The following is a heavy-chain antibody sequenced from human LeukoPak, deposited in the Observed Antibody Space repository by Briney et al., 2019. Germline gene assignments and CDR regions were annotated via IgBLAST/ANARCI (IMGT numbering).Heavy chain of an antibody. CDR2: IYYRGST. CDR1: GGSISSTIYY. Sequence: SETLSLTCTVSGGSISSTIYYWGWIRQPPGKGLGWIGSIYYRGSTYYNPSLKSRVAISVDTSNNQYSLKLSSVPAAHTAVYYCARDSRSGWGNWFVPWGQGALVTVSS. D-gene: IGHD6-19*01. V-gene: IGHV4-39*07. CDR3: ARDSRSGWGNWFVP. J-gene: IGHJ5*02.